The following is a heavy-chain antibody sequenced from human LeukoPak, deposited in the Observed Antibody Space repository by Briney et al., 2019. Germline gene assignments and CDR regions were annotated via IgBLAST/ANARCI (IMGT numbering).Heavy chain of an antibody. V-gene: IGHV4-4*07. CDR3: ASRRRITMVRGALPFDY. D-gene: IGHD3-10*01. CDR2: IYISGST. J-gene: IGHJ4*02. CDR1: GGSISSYY. Sequence: PSETLSLTCTVSGGSISSYYWSWIRQPAGKGLEWIGRIYISGSTNYNPSLKSRVTMSVDTSKNQFSLKLSSVTAADTAVYYCASRRRITMVRGALPFDYWGQGTLVTVSS.